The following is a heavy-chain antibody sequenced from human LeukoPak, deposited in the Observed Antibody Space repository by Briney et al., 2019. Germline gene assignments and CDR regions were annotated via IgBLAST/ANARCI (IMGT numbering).Heavy chain of an antibody. V-gene: IGHV4-59*12. CDR3: ARSLDCSSISCYNYYGMDV. J-gene: IGHJ6*02. CDR1: GGSISSYY. D-gene: IGHD2-2*01. Sequence: SSETLSLTCTVSGGSISSYYWSWIRQPPGKGLEWIGYIYYSGSTNYNPSLKSRVTISVDKSKNQFSLKLSSVTAADTAVYYCARSLDCSSISCYNYYGMDVWGQGTTVTVSS. CDR2: IYYSGST.